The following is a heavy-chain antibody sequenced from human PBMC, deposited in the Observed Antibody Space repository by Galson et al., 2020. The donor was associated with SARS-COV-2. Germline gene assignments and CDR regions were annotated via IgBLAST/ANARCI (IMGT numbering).Heavy chain of an antibody. CDR3: ATRPNLFEIWPYGRDV. Sequence: RGSLKISCAASGFTLSNYGMHCVRQAPGKGLEWMAVISYEGSNKYYADSVRGRFFISRDNSKNTVYLQMDSLRAEDTAVYYCATRPNLFEIWPYGRDVWGQGTTVTVSS. D-gene: IGHD3-10*02. V-gene: IGHV3-30*03. CDR2: ISYEGSNK. CDR1: GFTLSNYG. J-gene: IGHJ6*02.